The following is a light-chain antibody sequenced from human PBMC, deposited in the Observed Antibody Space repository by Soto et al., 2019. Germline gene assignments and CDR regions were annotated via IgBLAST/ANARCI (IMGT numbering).Light chain of an antibody. V-gene: IGKV2-28*01. Sequence: DIVMTQSPLSLPVTPGESASISCRSSQSLLYSNGFNCLDWYLQKPGQSPQLLIYMASYRASGVPDRFGGSGSGTDFTLEISRVEAEDVGVYYCMQSLQTPWTFGQGTKVEIK. CDR2: MAS. CDR1: QSLLYSNGFNC. CDR3: MQSLQTPWT. J-gene: IGKJ1*01.